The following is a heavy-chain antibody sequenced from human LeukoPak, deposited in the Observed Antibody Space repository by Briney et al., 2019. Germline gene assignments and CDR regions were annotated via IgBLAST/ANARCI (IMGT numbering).Heavy chain of an antibody. V-gene: IGHV5-51*01. D-gene: IGHD4-11*01. J-gene: IGHJ4*02. CDR3: ARHDSTYSYFDY. CDR2: IYPGDSDT. CDR1: RYSFTSYW. Sequence: GEPLKISCKGSRYSFTSYWIGWVRQMPRKGLEWMGIIYPGDSDTRYSPSFQGQVTISADKSISTAYLQWSSLKASDTAMYYCARHDSTYSYFDYWGQGTLVTVSS.